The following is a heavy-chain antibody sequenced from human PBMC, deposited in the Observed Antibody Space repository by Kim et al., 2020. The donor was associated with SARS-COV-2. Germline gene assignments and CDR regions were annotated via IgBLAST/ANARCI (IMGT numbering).Heavy chain of an antibody. J-gene: IGHJ4*02. D-gene: IGHD3-22*01. CDR2: VYYTGST. CDR1: GGSISSYH. Sequence: SETLSLTCKVSGGSISSYHWSWIRQPPGKGLEWVRYVYYTGSTNYNPSLKSRVTISVDTSKNQFSLNLSSVTAADTAVYYCARARDSSGYHAYWGQGTLVTVSS. CDR3: ARARDSSGYHAY. V-gene: IGHV4-59*13.